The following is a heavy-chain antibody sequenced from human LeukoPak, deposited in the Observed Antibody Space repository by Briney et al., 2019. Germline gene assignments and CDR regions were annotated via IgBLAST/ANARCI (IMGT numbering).Heavy chain of an antibody. J-gene: IGHJ4*02. CDR1: GFTFSSYS. V-gene: IGHV3-48*01. Sequence: GGSLRLSCAASGFTFSSYSMNWVRQAPGKGLEWVSYISSSSSTIYYADSVKGRFTISRDNAKNSLYLQMNSLRAEDTAVYYCARAIGVGAHIFDYWGQGTLVTVSS. CDR2: ISSSSSTI. CDR3: ARAIGVGAHIFDY. D-gene: IGHD1-26*01.